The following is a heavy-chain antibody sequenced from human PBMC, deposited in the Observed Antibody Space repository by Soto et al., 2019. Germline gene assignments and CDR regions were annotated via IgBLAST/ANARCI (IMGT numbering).Heavy chain of an antibody. Sequence: QVQLVQSGAEVKKPGSSVKVSCKASGGTFSRNGISWVRQAPGQGLEWMGGIIPIFGTANYAQKFQGRVTITADESTSTAYMELSSLRSEDTAVYYCARPYSTAWSIVGATRHYYYYGMDVWGQGTTVTVSS. V-gene: IGHV1-69*01. D-gene: IGHD1-26*01. J-gene: IGHJ6*02. CDR1: GGTFSRNG. CDR3: ARPYSTAWSIVGATRHYYYYGMDV. CDR2: IIPIFGTA.